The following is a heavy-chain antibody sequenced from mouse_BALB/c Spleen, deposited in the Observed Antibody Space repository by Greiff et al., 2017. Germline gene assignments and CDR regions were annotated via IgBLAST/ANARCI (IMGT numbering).Heavy chain of an antibody. Sequence: EVQLVESGGGLVKPGGSLKLSCAASGFTFSSYAMSWVRQTPEKRLEWVATISSGGSYTYYPDSVKGRFTISRDNAKNTLYLQMSSLRSEDTAMYYWARAYRYDWYFDVWGAGTTVTVSS. CDR1: GFTFSSYA. CDR3: ARAYRYDWYFDV. V-gene: IGHV5-9-3*01. J-gene: IGHJ1*01. D-gene: IGHD2-14*01. CDR2: ISSGGSYT.